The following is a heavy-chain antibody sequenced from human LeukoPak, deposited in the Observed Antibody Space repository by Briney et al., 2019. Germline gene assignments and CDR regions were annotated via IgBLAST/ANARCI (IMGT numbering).Heavy chain of an antibody. D-gene: IGHD1-1*01. CDR3: ARETGSRYWFDP. V-gene: IGHV4-59*01. CDR1: GGSISNYY. Sequence: SETLSLTCTVSGGSISNYYWSWIRQTPGKGLEWIGYIHNSGSTKYYPSLKSPVSISVDTSKNQFSLKLSSVTAADTAVYYCARETGSRYWFDPWGQGTLVTVSS. CDR2: IHNSGST. J-gene: IGHJ5*02.